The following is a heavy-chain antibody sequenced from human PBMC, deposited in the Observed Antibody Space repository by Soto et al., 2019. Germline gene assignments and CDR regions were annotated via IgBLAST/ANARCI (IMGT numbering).Heavy chain of an antibody. J-gene: IGHJ6*02. V-gene: IGHV3-30*18. Sequence: SLSLSCAASGFTFSSYGMHWVRQAPGKGLEWVAVISYDGSNKYYADSVKGRFTISRDNSKNTLYLQMNSLRAEDTAVYYCAKVLSTRVTPGDGMDVWGQGTTVTVS. CDR2: ISYDGSNK. CDR1: GFTFSSYG. CDR3: AKVLSTRVTPGDGMDV. D-gene: IGHD2-2*01.